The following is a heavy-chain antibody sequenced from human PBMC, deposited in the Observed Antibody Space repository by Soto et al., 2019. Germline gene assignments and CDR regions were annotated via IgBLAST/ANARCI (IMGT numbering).Heavy chain of an antibody. V-gene: IGHV4-39*01. CDR1: AGSIRSSRYY. D-gene: IGHD2-15*01. J-gene: IGHJ4*02. Sequence: PSETLSLTCSGSAGSIRSSRYYWGRLRQPPGNGLEWLASIYYTGTTYYTPPLKSPVTMSLGTFKSQSSLMLSFVAAAHTAVYSCARLASSSCYAQVAAYDSWSQGTLANVSS. CDR3: ARLASSSCYAQVAAYDS. CDR2: IYYTGTT.